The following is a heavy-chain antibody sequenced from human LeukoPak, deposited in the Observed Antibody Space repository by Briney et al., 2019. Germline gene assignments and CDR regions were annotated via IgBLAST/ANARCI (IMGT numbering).Heavy chain of an antibody. V-gene: IGHV4-59*01. D-gene: IGHD1-1*01. CDR3: AREGTAGTNLNWFDP. J-gene: IGHJ5*02. CDR2: ISYSGST. CDR1: GGXISSYY. Sequence: SETLSLTCTVSGGXISSYYCSWIRQPPGKGREWIGYISYSGSTNFNPSLKSRVTISVDTSKNQFSLKLSSVTVADTAVYYCAREGTAGTNLNWFDPWGQGTLVTVSS.